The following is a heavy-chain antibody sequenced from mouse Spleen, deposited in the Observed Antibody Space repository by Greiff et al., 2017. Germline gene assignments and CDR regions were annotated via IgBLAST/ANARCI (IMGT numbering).Heavy chain of an antibody. CDR1: GFTFSDYY. CDR3: ARQIYYDYAAMDY. Sequence: EVKLVESGGGLVQPGGSLKLSCATSGFTFSDYYMYWVRQTPEKRLEWVAYISNGGGSTYYPDTVKGRFTISRDNAKNTLYLQMSRLKSEDTAMYYCARQIYYDYAAMDYWGQGTSVTVSS. J-gene: IGHJ4*01. CDR2: ISNGGGST. D-gene: IGHD2-1*01. V-gene: IGHV5-12*02.